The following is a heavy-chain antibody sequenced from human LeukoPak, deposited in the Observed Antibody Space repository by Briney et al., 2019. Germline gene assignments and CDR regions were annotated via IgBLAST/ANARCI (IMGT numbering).Heavy chain of an antibody. Sequence: QPGGSLRLSCAASGFTFSSYWMHWVRQAPGKRLVWVSRINSDGSSTSYADSVKGRFTIYRDNAKNTLYLQMNSLRAEDTAVYYCARDAPYYDSSGYSPTNNWFDPWGQGTLVTASS. CDR1: GFTFSSYW. CDR3: ARDAPYYDSSGYSPTNNWFDP. J-gene: IGHJ5*02. CDR2: INSDGSST. D-gene: IGHD3-22*01. V-gene: IGHV3-74*01.